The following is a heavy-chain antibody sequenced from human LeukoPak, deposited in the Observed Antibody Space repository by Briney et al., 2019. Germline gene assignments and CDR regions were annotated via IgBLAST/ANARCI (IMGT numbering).Heavy chain of an antibody. V-gene: IGHV3-48*03. J-gene: IGHJ4*02. CDR2: ISSSGSTI. CDR1: GFTFSSYE. D-gene: IGHD1-26*01. Sequence: GGSLRLSCAASGFTFSSYEMNWVRQAPGKGLEWVSYISSSGSTIYYADSVKGRFTISRDNAKNPLYLQMNSLRAEDTAVYYCARDPVIVGAYFDYWGQGTLVTVSS. CDR3: ARDPVIVGAYFDY.